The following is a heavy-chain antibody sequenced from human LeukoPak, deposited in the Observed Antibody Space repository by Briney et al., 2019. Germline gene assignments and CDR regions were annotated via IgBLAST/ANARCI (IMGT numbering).Heavy chain of an antibody. V-gene: IGHV4-61*02. CDR2: MHTSGST. D-gene: IGHD6-13*01. CDR3: AREGSSWYTNY. Sequence: SETLSLTCTVSGGSISSSSYYWSWIRQPAGKGLEWLGRMHTSGSTSYNPSLKSRVTMSIDTSKNQFSLRLSSVTAADTAVYYCAREGSSWYTNYWGQGTLVTVSS. J-gene: IGHJ4*02. CDR1: GGSISSSSYY.